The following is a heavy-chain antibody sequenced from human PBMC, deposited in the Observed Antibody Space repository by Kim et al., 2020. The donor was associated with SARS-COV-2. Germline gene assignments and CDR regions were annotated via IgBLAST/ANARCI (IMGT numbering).Heavy chain of an antibody. D-gene: IGHD1-26*01. CDR2: IYYSGST. CDR1: GGSISSGGYY. J-gene: IGHJ4*02. Sequence: SETLSLTCTVSGGSISSGGYYWSWIRQHPGKGLEWIGYIYYSGSTYYNPSLKSRVTISVDTSKNQFSLKLSSVTAADTAVYYCARDLQGSGSFIFDYWGQGTLVTVSS. V-gene: IGHV4-31*03. CDR3: ARDLQGSGSFIFDY.